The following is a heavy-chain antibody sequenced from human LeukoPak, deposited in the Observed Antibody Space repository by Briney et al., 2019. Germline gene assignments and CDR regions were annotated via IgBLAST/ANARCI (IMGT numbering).Heavy chain of an antibody. D-gene: IGHD2-15*01. Sequence: SETLSLTCAVYGGSFSCYYWSWIRQPPGKGLEWIGYIYYSGSTNYNPSLKSRVTISVDTSKNQFSLKLSSVTAADTAVYYCARDGGESWFDPWGQGTLVTVSS. CDR1: GGSFSCYY. CDR3: ARDGGESWFDP. V-gene: IGHV4-59*01. J-gene: IGHJ5*02. CDR2: IYYSGST.